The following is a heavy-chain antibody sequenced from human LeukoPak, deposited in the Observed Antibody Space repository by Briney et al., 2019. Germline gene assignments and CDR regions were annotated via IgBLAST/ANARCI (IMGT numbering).Heavy chain of an antibody. J-gene: IGHJ3*02. Sequence: SETLSLTCTVSGGSISSNSYYWGWIRQPPGKGLEWIGSIYYSGSTYYKPSLKSRVTISVDTSKNQFSLKLSAVTAADTAVYYCARHDSSGPYNAFDIWGQGTMVTVSS. V-gene: IGHV4-39*01. D-gene: IGHD3-22*01. CDR1: GGSISSNSYY. CDR2: IYYSGST. CDR3: ARHDSSGPYNAFDI.